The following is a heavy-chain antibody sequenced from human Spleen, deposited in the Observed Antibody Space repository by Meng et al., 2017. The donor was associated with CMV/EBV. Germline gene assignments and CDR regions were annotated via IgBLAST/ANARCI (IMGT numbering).Heavy chain of an antibody. Sequence: ASVKVSCKASGYTFTGYYMHWVRQAPGQGLEWMGWINSNSGGTKYAQKFQGRVTMTRDTSISTAYMELSRLRSGDTAVYYCARGPEGWGGSYADYWGQGTLVTVSS. D-gene: IGHD1-26*01. CDR1: GYTFTGYY. J-gene: IGHJ4*02. CDR2: INSNSGGT. V-gene: IGHV1-2*02. CDR3: ARGPEGWGGSYADY.